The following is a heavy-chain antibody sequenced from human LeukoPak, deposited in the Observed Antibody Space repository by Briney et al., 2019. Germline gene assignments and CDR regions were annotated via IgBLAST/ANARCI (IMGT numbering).Heavy chain of an antibody. D-gene: IGHD2-15*01. CDR2: IIPIFGTA. J-gene: IGHJ4*02. V-gene: IGHV1-69*05. CDR3: ARGYCSGGSCCCFDY. CDR1: GGTFSSYA. Sequence: SVKVSCKASGGTFSSYAISWVRQAPGQGLEWMGGIIPIFGTANYAQKFQGRVTITTDESTSTAYMELSSLRSEDTAVYYCARGYCSGGSCCCFDYWGQGTLVTVSS.